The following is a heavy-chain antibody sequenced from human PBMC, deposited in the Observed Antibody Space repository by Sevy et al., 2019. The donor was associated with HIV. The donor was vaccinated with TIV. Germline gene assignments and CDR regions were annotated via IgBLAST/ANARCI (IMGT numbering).Heavy chain of an antibody. D-gene: IGHD4-17*01. J-gene: IGHJ4*02. CDR3: ARGLAYYFDS. CDR1: GDSISSYY. Sequence: SETLSLTCSLSGDSISSYYSTWVRQPPGKGLEWIGYLYYSGITNYNPSLKSRVIISVDTSKKQFSLMLTSVTAADTAVYYCARGLAYYFDSWGQGTLVTVSS. V-gene: IGHV4-59*08. CDR2: LYYSGIT.